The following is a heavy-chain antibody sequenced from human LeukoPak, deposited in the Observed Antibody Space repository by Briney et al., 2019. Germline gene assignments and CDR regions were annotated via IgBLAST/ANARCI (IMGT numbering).Heavy chain of an antibody. Sequence: GGPLRLSCAASGFTFPRYDMSWVRQAPGKGLECVSAIDRGVGRTYYADSVKGRFTISRDNSRYTLYLQMTNLRVDDTAVYYCARALSGGPIAAAGTRFDPWGQGTLVTVSS. V-gene: IGHV3-23*01. D-gene: IGHD6-13*01. J-gene: IGHJ5*02. CDR2: IDRGVGRT. CDR1: GFTFPRYD. CDR3: ARALSGGPIAAAGTRFDP.